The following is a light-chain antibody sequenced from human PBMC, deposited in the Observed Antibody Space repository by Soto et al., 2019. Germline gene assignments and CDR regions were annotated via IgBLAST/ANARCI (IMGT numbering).Light chain of an antibody. CDR3: QQYGSSPQWT. CDR2: GAS. V-gene: IGKV3-20*01. J-gene: IGKJ1*01. Sequence: EIVLTRSPGTLSLSRGERATLSCRASKSVSSSYLAWYQQKPGQAPRLLIYGASSRATGIPDRFSGSGSGTDFTLTISRLEPEDFAVYYCQQYGSSPQWTFGQGTKVDIK. CDR1: KSVSSSY.